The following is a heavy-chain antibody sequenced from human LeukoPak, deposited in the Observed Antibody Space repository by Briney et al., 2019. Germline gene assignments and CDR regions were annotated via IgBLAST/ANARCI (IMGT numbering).Heavy chain of an antibody. CDR3: ARNRNVDTAMVPDY. CDR1: GYTFTSYG. Sequence: ASVKVSCKASGYTFTSYGISWVRQAPGQGLEWMGWISAYNGNTNYAQKLQGRVTMTTDTSTSTAYMELRSLRSDDTAVYYCARNRNVDTAMVPDYWGQGTLVTVSS. J-gene: IGHJ4*02. D-gene: IGHD5-18*01. V-gene: IGHV1-18*01. CDR2: ISAYNGNT.